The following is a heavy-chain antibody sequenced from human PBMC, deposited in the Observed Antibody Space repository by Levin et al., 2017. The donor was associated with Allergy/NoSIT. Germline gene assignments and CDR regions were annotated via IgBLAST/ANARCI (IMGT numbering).Heavy chain of an antibody. CDR2: IYYSGST. Sequence: SETLSLTCTVSGGSVSSGSYYWSWIRQPPGKGLEWIGYIYYSGSTNYNPSLKSRVTISVDTSKNQFSLKLSSVTAADTAVYYCARVRGLSNWFDPWGQGTLVTVSS. V-gene: IGHV4-61*01. J-gene: IGHJ5*02. CDR3: ARVRGLSNWFDP. CDR1: GGSVSSGSYY.